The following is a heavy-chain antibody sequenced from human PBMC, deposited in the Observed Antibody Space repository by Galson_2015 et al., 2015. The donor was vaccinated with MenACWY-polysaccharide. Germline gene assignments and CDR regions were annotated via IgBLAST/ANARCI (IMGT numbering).Heavy chain of an antibody. CDR2: ISGSGGST. CDR3: AKGRGLISSSWFYYFDY. D-gene: IGHD6-13*01. Sequence: SLRLSCAASGFTFSSYAMSWVRQAPGKGLEWVSAISGSGGSTHYADSVKGRFTISRDNSKNTLYLQMNSLRAEDTAVYYCAKGRGLISSSWFYYFDYWGQGTLVTVSS. J-gene: IGHJ4*02. V-gene: IGHV3-23*01. CDR1: GFTFSSYA.